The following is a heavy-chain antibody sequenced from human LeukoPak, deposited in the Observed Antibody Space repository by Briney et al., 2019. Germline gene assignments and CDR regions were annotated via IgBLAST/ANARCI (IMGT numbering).Heavy chain of an antibody. CDR1: GGSFSGYY. J-gene: IGHJ5*02. CDR3: ARNLRDWFDP. V-gene: IGHV4-34*01. Sequence: SETLSLTCAVYGGSFSGYYWSWIRLPPGKGLEWIGEINHSGSTNYNPSLKSRVTISVDTSKNQFSLKLSSVTAADTAVYYGARNLRDWFDPWGQGTLVTVSS. CDR2: INHSGST.